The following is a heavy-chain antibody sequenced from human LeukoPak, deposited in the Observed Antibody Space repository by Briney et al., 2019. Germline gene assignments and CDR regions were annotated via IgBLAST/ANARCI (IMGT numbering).Heavy chain of an antibody. D-gene: IGHD3-3*01. CDR1: GYTFTSYG. V-gene: IGHV1-8*02. CDR3: ATIFWSGYLYAFDI. J-gene: IGHJ3*02. Sequence: GASVKVSCKASGYTFTSYGISWVRQATGQGLEWMGWMNPNSGNTGYAQKFQGRVTMTRNTSISTAYMELSSLRSEDTAVYYCATIFWSGYLYAFDIWGQGTMVTVSS. CDR2: MNPNSGNT.